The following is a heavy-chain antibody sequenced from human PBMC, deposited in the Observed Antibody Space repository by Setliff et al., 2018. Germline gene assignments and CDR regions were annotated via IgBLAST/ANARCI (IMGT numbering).Heavy chain of an antibody. V-gene: IGHV1-18*01. CDR3: ARSRAPSVVLAADFDF. CDR2: ISAYDGNT. J-gene: IGHJ4*02. CDR1: GYTFTNYG. D-gene: IGHD2-21*01. Sequence: ASVKVSCKASGYTFTNYGITWVRQAPGQGLEWMAWISAYDGNTRFAQNFQGRVTLTTDTPTSTAYMELRSLRSDDTAVYYCARSRAPSVVLAADFDFWGQGTPVTVSS.